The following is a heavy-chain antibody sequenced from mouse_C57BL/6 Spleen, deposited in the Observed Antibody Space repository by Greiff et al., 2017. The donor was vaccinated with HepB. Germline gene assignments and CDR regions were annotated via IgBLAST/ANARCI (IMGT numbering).Heavy chain of an antibody. V-gene: IGHV1-81*01. J-gene: IGHJ2*01. CDR2: IYPRSGNT. Sequence: QVQLKESGAELARPGASVKLSCKASGYTFTSYGISWVKQRTGQGLEWIGEIYPRSGNTYYNEKFKGKATLTADKSSSTAYMELRSLTSEDSAVYFCAPYSNHFDYWGQGTTLTVSS. CDR1: GYTFTSYG. D-gene: IGHD2-5*01. CDR3: APYSNHFDY.